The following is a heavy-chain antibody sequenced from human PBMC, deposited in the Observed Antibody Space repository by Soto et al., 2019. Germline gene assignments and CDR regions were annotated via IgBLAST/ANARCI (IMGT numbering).Heavy chain of an antibody. CDR2: ISPYSVKT. CDR3: AREGLLFLPDY. CDR1: GYTFTNND. J-gene: IGHJ4*02. Sequence: QIQLVQSGTEVRKPGASAKVSCKTSGYTFTNNDVSWVRQTPGQGLEWMGWISPYSVKTNYAQKFKGRVTMTTDTSTSTVYMQLTRLTSDYTAVDYCAREGLLFLPDYRGQGTLVTVSS. D-gene: IGHD2-21*02. V-gene: IGHV1-18*01.